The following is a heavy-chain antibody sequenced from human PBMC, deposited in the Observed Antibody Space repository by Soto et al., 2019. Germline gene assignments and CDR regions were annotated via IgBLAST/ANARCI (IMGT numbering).Heavy chain of an antibody. CDR1: GFTFNSYS. J-gene: IGHJ4*02. CDR2: INSGSTSV. V-gene: IGHV3-48*01. CDR3: ASSTSPDAY. D-gene: IGHD2-2*01. Sequence: EVQLVESGGGLVQTGGPLRLSCVASGFTFNSYSMNWVRQAPGKGLEWISYINSGSTSVFYADSVKGRFTISRDNAKNSLYLQMNSLRAEDTAVYYCASSTSPDAYWGQGTLVTVSS.